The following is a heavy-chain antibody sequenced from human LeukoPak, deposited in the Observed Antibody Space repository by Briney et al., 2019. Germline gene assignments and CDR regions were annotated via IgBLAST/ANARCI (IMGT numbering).Heavy chain of an antibody. CDR2: ISGYNGNT. J-gene: IGHJ6*03. D-gene: IGHD4-11*01. Sequence: ASVKVSCKASGYSFTSSGITWVRQAPGQGLEWMGWISGYNGNTADAQIFQGRVTMTTDTSTSTAYMELRSLRSDDTAVYYCARDPQYPGYYYYYMDVWGKGTTVTVSS. CDR1: GYSFTSSG. V-gene: IGHV1-18*01. CDR3: ARDPQYPGYYYYYMDV.